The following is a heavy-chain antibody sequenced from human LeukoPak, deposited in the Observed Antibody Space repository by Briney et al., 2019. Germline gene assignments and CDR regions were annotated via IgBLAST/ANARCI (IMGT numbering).Heavy chain of an antibody. J-gene: IGHJ4*02. CDR3: ARDLRCSSTSCYFYFDY. CDR2: ISSSSYI. V-gene: IGHV3-21*01. CDR1: GFTFSSYS. Sequence: PGGSLRLSCAASGFTFSSYSMNWVRQAPGKGLEWVSSISSSSYIYYADSVKGRFTISRDNAKNSLYLQMNSLRAEDTAVYYCARDLRCSSTSCYFYFDYWGQGTLVTVSS. D-gene: IGHD2-2*01.